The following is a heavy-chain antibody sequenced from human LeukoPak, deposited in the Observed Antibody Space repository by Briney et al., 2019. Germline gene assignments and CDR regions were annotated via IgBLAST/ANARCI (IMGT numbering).Heavy chain of an antibody. Sequence: SETLSLTCAVYGGSFSGYYWSWIRQPPGKGLGWIGEINHSGSTNYNPSLKSRVTISVDTSKNQFSLKLSSVTAADTAVYYCASLVATIGYNWFDPWGQGTLVTVSS. CDR3: ASLVATIGYNWFDP. D-gene: IGHD5-12*01. V-gene: IGHV4-34*01. J-gene: IGHJ5*02. CDR2: INHSGST. CDR1: GGSFSGYY.